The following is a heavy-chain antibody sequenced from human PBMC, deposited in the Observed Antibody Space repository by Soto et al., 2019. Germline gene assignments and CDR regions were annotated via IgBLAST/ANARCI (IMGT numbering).Heavy chain of an antibody. CDR1: GFTFRNFA. D-gene: IGHD6-13*01. CDR2: ITSGGST. J-gene: IGHJ4*02. CDR3: AKNHLYGTSWYGVSDY. V-gene: IGHV3-23*01. Sequence: PXVSLRLSCAASGFTFRNFAMNWVRQAPGKGLEWVSSITSGGSTFYVDSVKGRFTIARDNSKDTLYLQMSSLRAEDTAVYYCAKNHLYGTSWYGVSDYWGQGSLVTVSS.